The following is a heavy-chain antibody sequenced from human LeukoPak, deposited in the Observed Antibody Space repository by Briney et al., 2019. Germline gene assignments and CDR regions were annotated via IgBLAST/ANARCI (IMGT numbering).Heavy chain of an antibody. D-gene: IGHD3-3*01. CDR3: ARDYWSGSMYMGV. CDR1: GYSISSGYY. CDR2: IYYSGST. J-gene: IGHJ6*03. V-gene: IGHV4-59*01. Sequence: PSETLSLTCSVSGYSISSGYYWGWIRQPPGKGLEWIGYIYYSGSTNYNPSLKSRVTISVDTSKNQFSLKLSSVTAADTAVYYCARDYWSGSMYMGVWGKGTTVTVSS.